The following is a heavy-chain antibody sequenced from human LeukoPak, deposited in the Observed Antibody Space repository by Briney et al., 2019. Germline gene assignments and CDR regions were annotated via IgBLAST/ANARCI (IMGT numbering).Heavy chain of an antibody. Sequence: GGSLRLSCAASGFTFSSYSMNWVRQAPGKGLEWVSSISSSSSYIYYADSVKGRFTISRDNSKNTLYLQMNSLRAEDTAVYYCARVAGSYRVPFDYWGQGTLVTVSS. D-gene: IGHD1-26*01. J-gene: IGHJ4*02. CDR3: ARVAGSYRVPFDY. CDR2: ISSSSSYI. V-gene: IGHV3-21*01. CDR1: GFTFSSYS.